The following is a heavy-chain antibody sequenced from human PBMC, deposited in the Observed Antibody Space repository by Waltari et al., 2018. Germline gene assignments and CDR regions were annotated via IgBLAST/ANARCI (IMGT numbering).Heavy chain of an antibody. CDR3: ARXLAFDXGTKTYRYYFDX. V-gene: IGHV3-11*01. CDR1: GFTFXDYY. Sequence: QVQLVEXGGXXVKPXGSLRLXCAASGFTFXDYYMSWIRQAPGKGLGWVSYITSTGSTIXYTDSXKGRFTISRDXAKNSLYLQMNSLRAEDXAVYYCARXLAFDXGTKTYRYYFDXWGQGTLVTVSS. D-gene: IGHD3-16*02. CDR2: ITSTGSTI. J-gene: IGHJ4*02.